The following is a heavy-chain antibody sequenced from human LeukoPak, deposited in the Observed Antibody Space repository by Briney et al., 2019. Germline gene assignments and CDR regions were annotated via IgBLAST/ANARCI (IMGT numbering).Heavy chain of an antibody. D-gene: IGHD2-15*01. V-gene: IGHV3-48*02. Sequence: PGGSLRLSCAASGFTFSSHSMNWVRQAPGKGLEWVSYIGSSSSTIYYADYVKGRVTISRDNAKNSVYLQMNNLRDEDTAVYYCAREYCSGGGCYSGYWGQGTLVTVSS. CDR3: AREYCSGGGCYSGY. CDR2: IGSSSSTI. J-gene: IGHJ4*02. CDR1: GFTFSSHS.